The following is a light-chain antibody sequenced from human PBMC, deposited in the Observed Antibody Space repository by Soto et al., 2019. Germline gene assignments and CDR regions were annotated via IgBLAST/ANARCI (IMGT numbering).Light chain of an antibody. CDR2: GTN. CDR1: RSNIGGYNY. J-gene: IGLJ2*01. V-gene: IGLV1-47*02. CDR3: NSYGGTNNYVV. Sequence: QSVLTQPPSASGTPGQRVTISCSGDRSNIGGYNYVYWFQQYPGTAPKALVFGTNLRPSGVPDRFSASKSGTSGSLTISGLRFEDEADYFCNSYGGTNNYVVFGGGTKLTVL.